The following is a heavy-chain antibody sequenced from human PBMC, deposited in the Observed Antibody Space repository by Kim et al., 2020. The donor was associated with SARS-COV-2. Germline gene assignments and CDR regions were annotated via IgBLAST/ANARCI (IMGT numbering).Heavy chain of an antibody. Sequence: GGSLRLSCAASGFTFSSYAMSWVRQAPGKGLEWVSAISGSGGSTYYADSVKGRFTISRDNSKNTLYLQMNSLRAEDTAVYYCAKVEGLIYYGSGTHLEDYYFDYWGQGTLVTVSS. CDR1: GFTFSSYA. CDR3: AKVEGLIYYGSGTHLEDYYFDY. J-gene: IGHJ4*02. D-gene: IGHD3-10*01. V-gene: IGHV3-23*01. CDR2: ISGSGGST.